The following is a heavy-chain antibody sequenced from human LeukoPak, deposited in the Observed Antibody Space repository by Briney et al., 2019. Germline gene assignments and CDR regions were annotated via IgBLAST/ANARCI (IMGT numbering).Heavy chain of an antibody. J-gene: IGHJ6*03. CDR1: GGTFSSYA. CDR3: ARAGGRYSYGYYYYYMDV. CDR2: IIPIFGTA. V-gene: IGHV1-69*05. D-gene: IGHD5-18*01. Sequence: SVKVSCKASGGTFSSYAISWVRQAPGQGLEWMGRIIPIFGTANYAQKFQGRVTITTDESTSTAYMELSSLRSEDTAVCYCARAGGRYSYGYYYYYMDVWGKGTTVTVSS.